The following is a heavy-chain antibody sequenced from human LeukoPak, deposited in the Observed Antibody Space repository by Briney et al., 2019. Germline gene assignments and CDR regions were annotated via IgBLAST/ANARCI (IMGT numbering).Heavy chain of an antibody. J-gene: IGHJ6*02. CDR1: GFTFSSYG. CDR2: ISYDGSNK. V-gene: IGHV3-30*18. Sequence: GGSLRLSCAASGFTFSSYGMHWVRQAPAKGLEWAAVISYDGSNKYYADSVNGRFTISRDNSKNTLYLQMNSLRAEDTAVYYCAKIGYDFWSGPGRYYYYYGMDVWGQGTTVTVSS. CDR3: AKIGYDFWSGPGRYYYYYGMDV. D-gene: IGHD3-3*01.